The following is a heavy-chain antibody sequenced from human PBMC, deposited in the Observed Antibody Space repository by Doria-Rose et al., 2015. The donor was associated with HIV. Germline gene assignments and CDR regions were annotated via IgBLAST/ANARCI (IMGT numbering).Heavy chain of an antibody. D-gene: IGHD3-16*01. Sequence: QVQLVQSGAEVKKPGASVKVSCKASGYTFTSYGITWVRQAPGQGLEWIGWISANTGQTNYAQTLQGRVTMTTDTSTRTAYMQLTNLRSDDTAVYYCARGGMGGMDVWGQGTTVTVSS. J-gene: IGHJ6*02. CDR2: ISANTGQT. CDR1: GYTFTSYG. CDR3: ARGGMGGMDV. V-gene: IGHV1-18*01.